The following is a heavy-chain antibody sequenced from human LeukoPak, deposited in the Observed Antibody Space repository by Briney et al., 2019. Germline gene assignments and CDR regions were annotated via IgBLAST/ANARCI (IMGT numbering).Heavy chain of an antibody. CDR1: GFTFSSYA. CDR3: AGRRKYASGLTTG. CDR2: ISGSGGTT. D-gene: IGHD6-19*01. V-gene: IGHV3-23*01. J-gene: IGHJ4*02. Sequence: GGSLRLSCAASGFTFSSYAMNWVRQAPGKGLEWVSAISGSGGTTNYANSVKGRFTISRDNSKNMLYVQMNSLRAEDTAVYYCAGRRKYASGLTTGWGQGTLVTVSS.